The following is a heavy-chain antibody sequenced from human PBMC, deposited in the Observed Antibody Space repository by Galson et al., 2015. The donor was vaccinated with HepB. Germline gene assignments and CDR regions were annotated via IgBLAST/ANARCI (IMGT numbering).Heavy chain of an antibody. CDR2: ISSSSRTI. Sequence: SLRLSCAASGFTFSNYNMNWVRQAPGKGLEWVSYISSSSRTIYYADSMKGRFTISRDNARNSLYLQMNSLRAEDTAVYYCARDPLYSSTWNWYFDLWGRGTLVTVSS. J-gene: IGHJ2*01. D-gene: IGHD6-13*01. CDR3: ARDPLYSSTWNWYFDL. V-gene: IGHV3-48*04. CDR1: GFTFSNYN.